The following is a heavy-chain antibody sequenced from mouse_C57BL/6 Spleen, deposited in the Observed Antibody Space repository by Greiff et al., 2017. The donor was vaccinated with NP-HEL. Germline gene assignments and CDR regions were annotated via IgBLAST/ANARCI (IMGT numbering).Heavy chain of an antibody. J-gene: IGHJ1*03. D-gene: IGHD1-1*02. CDR2: IDPSDSDT. Sequence: VQLQQPGAELVRPGTSVKLSCKASGYTFTSYWMHWVKQRPGQGLEWIGGIDPSDSDTNYNQKFKGKATLTVDTSSSTAYMQLSSLTSEDSAVYYCARHTAVGYFEVWGTGTTVTVSS. CDR3: ARHTAVGYFEV. CDR1: GYTFTSYW. V-gene: IGHV1-59*01.